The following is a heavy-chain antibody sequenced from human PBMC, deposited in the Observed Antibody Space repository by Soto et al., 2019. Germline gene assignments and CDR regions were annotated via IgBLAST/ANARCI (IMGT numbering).Heavy chain of an antibody. J-gene: IGHJ6*02. CDR1: GGTFSSYT. V-gene: IGHV1-69*08. Sequence: QVQLVQSGAEVKKPGSSVKVSCKASGGTFSSYTISWVRQAPGQGLEWMARIMPIYGIADYAQNFQGRVTLTADKSTSTAYMELSSLRSEDTAVYYCARDHDYSNTWPTYYYYGLDVWGQGTTVTVSS. D-gene: IGHD6-13*01. CDR3: ARDHDYSNTWPTYYYYGLDV. CDR2: IMPIYGIA.